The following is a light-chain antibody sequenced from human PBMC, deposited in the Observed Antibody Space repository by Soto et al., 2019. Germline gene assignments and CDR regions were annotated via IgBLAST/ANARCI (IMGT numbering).Light chain of an antibody. Sequence: EVVLTQSPGTLSLSPGERATLSCRASRRISSAYLAWYQQKPGQAPRLLIYGASTRPTDIPDRFTGSGSATDFTLIISRLEPEDFAVYYCLQSGNSPLTFGQGTRLEIK. CDR3: LQSGNSPLT. CDR2: GAS. V-gene: IGKV3-20*01. J-gene: IGKJ2*01. CDR1: RRISSAY.